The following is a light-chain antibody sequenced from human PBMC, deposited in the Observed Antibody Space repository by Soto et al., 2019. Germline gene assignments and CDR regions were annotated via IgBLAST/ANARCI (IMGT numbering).Light chain of an antibody. Sequence: QSVLTQPPSASGTPGQGVTISCSGSTSNIGSNYVYWYQQLPGTAPKLLIYRNNQRPSGVPDRFSGSKSGTSASLAISGLRSDDGGDYFRATWDGNLNGFYVFGTGTKLTVL. CDR1: TSNIGSNY. J-gene: IGLJ1*01. CDR2: RNN. V-gene: IGLV1-47*01. CDR3: ATWDGNLNGFYV.